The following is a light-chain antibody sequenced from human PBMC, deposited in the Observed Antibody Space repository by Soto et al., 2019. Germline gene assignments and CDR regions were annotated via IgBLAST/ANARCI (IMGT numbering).Light chain of an antibody. V-gene: IGKV1-39*01. Sequence: DIQMTQSPSSLSASVGDRVTITCRTSQNIRSYLNWYQQKLGKAPRLLIYAASNLQSGVPSRFSGSGSGPDFTLTISSLQPEDFATYYCQQSYSTPYTFGQGTKVDIK. CDR2: AAS. CDR1: QNIRSY. J-gene: IGKJ2*01. CDR3: QQSYSTPYT.